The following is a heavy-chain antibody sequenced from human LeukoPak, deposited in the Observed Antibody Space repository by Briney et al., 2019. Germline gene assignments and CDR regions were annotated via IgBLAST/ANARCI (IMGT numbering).Heavy chain of an antibody. J-gene: IGHJ4*02. CDR3: ARGPDYCSSTSCYAGGY. CDR1: GYTFTSYD. D-gene: IGHD2-2*01. V-gene: IGHV1-8*03. Sequence: GASVKVSCRASGYTFTSYDINWVRQATGQGLEWMGWMNPNSGNTGYARKFQGRVTITRNTSISTAYMELSSLRSEDTAVYYCARGPDYCSSTSCYAGGYWGQGTLVTVSS. CDR2: MNPNSGNT.